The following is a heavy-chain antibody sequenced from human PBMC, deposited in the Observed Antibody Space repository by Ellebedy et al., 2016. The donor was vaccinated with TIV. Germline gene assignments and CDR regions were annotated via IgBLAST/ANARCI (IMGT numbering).Heavy chain of an antibody. CDR1: GFTVSSSS. Sequence: GESRKISCAASGFTVSSSSLTWVRQAPGKGLQWVSIIYTTGLITYADSVRGRFTISRDSSENTLYLQMNRLRADDTAVYYCAKDYTAYSNDVWGQGTLVTVSS. CDR2: IYTTGLI. J-gene: IGHJ4*02. CDR3: AKDYTAYSNDV. D-gene: IGHD5-18*01. V-gene: IGHV3-53*01.